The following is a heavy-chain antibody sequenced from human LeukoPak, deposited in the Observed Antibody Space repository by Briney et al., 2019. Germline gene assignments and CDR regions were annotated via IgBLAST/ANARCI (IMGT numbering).Heavy chain of an antibody. V-gene: IGHV1-8*03. CDR2: MNPNSVYT. J-gene: IGHJ4*02. D-gene: IGHD3-10*01. CDR1: GYTFTTYD. CDR3: ARLARSIDY. Sequence: ASVKVSCKASGYTFTTYDVNWVRQATGQGLEWMGWMNPNSVYTGYAQNFQGRVTITRDTSIRTPCMELSTLRAGATALYYYARLARSIDYWGKGTLVTVSS.